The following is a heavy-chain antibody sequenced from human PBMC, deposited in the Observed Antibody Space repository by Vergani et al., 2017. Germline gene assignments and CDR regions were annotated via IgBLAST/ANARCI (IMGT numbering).Heavy chain of an antibody. D-gene: IGHD3-22*01. CDR1: VGTFSSYA. J-gene: IGHJ4*02. CDR2: IIPILGTA. V-gene: IGHV1-69*01. CDR3: ARVVYYDSSGYFDY. Sequence: QVQLVQSGAEVKKPGSSVKVSCKASVGTFSSYAISWVRQGPGQGLEWMGGIIPILGTANYAQKFQGRVPITAEESTSTAYMELSSLRSEDTAVYYCARVVYYDSSGYFDYWGQGTLVTVSS.